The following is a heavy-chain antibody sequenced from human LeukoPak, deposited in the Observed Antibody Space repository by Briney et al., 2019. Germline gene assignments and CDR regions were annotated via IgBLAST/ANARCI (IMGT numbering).Heavy chain of an antibody. V-gene: IGHV5-51*01. CDR2: FYPGDSDT. CDR1: GYSFTSYW. J-gene: IGHJ6*02. Sequence: GESLKISCKGPGYSFTSYWIGWVRQMPGKGLEWMGIFYPGDSDTSYRPSFQGQVTFSAAKSISTAYLQWSSLKASDTAMYYCATSTYYYYYGMDVWGQGTTVTVSS. CDR3: ATSTYYYYYGMDV.